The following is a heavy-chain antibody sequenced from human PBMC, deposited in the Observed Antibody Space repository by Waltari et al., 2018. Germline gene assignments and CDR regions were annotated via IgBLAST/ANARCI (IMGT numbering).Heavy chain of an antibody. CDR2: IYHSGST. Sequence: QVQLQESGPGLVKPSETLSLTCAVSGYSISSGSYWGWIRQPPGKGLEWIGSIYHSGSTYYNPSLKSRVTISVDTSKNQFSLKLSSVTAADTAVYYCARLLEVGAFDIWGQGTMVTVSS. CDR1: GYSISSGSY. CDR3: ARLLEVGAFDI. J-gene: IGHJ3*02. V-gene: IGHV4-38-2*01.